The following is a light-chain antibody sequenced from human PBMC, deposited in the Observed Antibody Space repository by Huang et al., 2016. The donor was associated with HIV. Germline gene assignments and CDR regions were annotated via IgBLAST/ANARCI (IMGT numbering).Light chain of an antibody. J-gene: IGKJ1*01. CDR3: LQDYNYPRT. CDR1: QAIRND. Sequence: AIQMTQSPSSLSASVGDRVTITCRASQAIRNDLGWYQQRPGKAPKLLIHAASELHSGVPLRFSGSGSGTDFTLTISSLQPEDFATYYCLQDYNYPRTFGQGTKVKI. V-gene: IGKV1-6*01. CDR2: AAS.